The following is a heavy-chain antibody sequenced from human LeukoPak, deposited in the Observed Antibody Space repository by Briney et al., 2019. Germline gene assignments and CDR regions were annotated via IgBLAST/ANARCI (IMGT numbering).Heavy chain of an antibody. CDR2: ISYDGSNK. V-gene: IGHV3-30-3*01. Sequence: PGGSLRLSCAASGFTFSSYAMHWVRQAPGKGLEWVAVISYDGSNKYYADSVKGRFTISRDNSKNTLYLQMISLRAEDTAVYYCARDRLLSPSYWGQGTLVTVSS. CDR1: GFTFSSYA. CDR3: ARDRLLSPSY. J-gene: IGHJ4*02. D-gene: IGHD2/OR15-2a*01.